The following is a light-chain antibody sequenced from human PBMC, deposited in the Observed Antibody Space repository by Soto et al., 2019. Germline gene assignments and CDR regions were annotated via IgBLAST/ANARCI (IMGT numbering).Light chain of an antibody. CDR1: SSNIGAGYD. Sequence: QSVLTQPPSVSGAPGQRVTISCTGSSSNIGAGYDVHWYQHLPGTAPKLLIYGNSNRPSGVPDRFSGHKSGTSASLAITGVLAEDEACYYSQPYDRGLTVVFGGGTKLTVL. J-gene: IGLJ2*01. V-gene: IGLV1-40*01. CDR3: QPYDRGLTVV. CDR2: GNS.